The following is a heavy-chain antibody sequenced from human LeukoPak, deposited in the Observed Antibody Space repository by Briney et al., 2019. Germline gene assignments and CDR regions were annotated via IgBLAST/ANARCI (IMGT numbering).Heavy chain of an antibody. CDR1: GYTVTRYY. Sequence: ASVKVSYKASGYTVTRYYMHWVRQAPGQGLEWMGWINPNSGGTNYAQKFQGRVTMTRATSISTAYMELSRLKSDDTAVYYCARVVVPAAIHGGYDYWGQGTLVTVSS. D-gene: IGHD2-2*02. CDR2: INPNSGGT. V-gene: IGHV1-2*02. J-gene: IGHJ4*02. CDR3: ARVVVPAAIHGGYDY.